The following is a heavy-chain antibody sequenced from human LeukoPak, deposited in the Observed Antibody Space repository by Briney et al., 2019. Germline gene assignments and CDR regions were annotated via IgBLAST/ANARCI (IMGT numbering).Heavy chain of an antibody. CDR1: GGSISSYY. CDR2: IYYSGST. D-gene: IGHD6-19*01. V-gene: IGHV4-59*01. CDR3: ARGTPSSGWYRVWAFDI. Sequence: PSETLSLTCTVSGGSISSYYWSWIRQPPGKGLEWIGYIYYSGSTNYNPSLKGRVTISVDTSKNQFSLKLSSVTAADTAVYYSARGTPSSGWYRVWAFDIWGQGTMVTVSS. J-gene: IGHJ3*02.